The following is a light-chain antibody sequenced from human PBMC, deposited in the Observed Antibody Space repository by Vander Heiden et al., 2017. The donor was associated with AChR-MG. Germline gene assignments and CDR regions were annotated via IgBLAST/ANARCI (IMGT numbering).Light chain of an antibody. V-gene: IGLV2-18*02. J-gene: IGLJ2*01. CDR2: EVS. CDR1: ISDVDSYDR. Sequence: QSDLTQPPSVSRSPGQSVTISCTGAISDVDSYDRVSWYQQPPGTAPKLIMYEVSNRPSGVPDRFSGSKSSNTASLTISGLQAADEADYYCSSYISSSTFVVFGGGTKLTVL. CDR3: SSYISSSTFVV.